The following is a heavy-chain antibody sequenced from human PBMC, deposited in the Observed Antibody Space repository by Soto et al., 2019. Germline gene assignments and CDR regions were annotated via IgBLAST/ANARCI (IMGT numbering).Heavy chain of an antibody. CDR2: INTKTHGGTT. D-gene: IGHD2-2*01. V-gene: IGHV3-15*01. J-gene: IGHJ4*02. CDR1: GFTFTNAW. Sequence: GGSLRLSCAASGFTFTNAWMNWVRQAPGKGLEWVGRINTKTHGGTTDYAAPVKGRFIISRDDSKSTLYLQMNSLKTEDTAVYYCTTADCSTTCYAVDYWGQGTLVTVSS. CDR3: TTADCSTTCYAVDY.